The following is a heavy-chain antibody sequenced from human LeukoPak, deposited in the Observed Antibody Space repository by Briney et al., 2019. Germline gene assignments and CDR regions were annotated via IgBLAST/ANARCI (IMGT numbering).Heavy chain of an antibody. CDR1: GYSISSGYY. Sequence: SETLSLTCAVSGYSISSGYYWGWIRQPPGKGLEWIGSIYHSGSTYYNPSLKSRVTISVDTSKNQFSLRLSSVTAADTAVYYCARVSVQEETLPYLDPWGQGTLVTVSS. V-gene: IGHV4-38-2*01. D-gene: IGHD5-24*01. J-gene: IGHJ5*02. CDR3: ARVSVQEETLPYLDP. CDR2: IYHSGST.